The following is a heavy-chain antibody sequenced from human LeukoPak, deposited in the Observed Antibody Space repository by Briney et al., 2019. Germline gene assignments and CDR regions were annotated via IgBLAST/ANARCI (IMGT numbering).Heavy chain of an antibody. CDR1: GFTFSSYS. J-gene: IGHJ4*02. D-gene: IGHD3-10*01. Sequence: HTGGSLRLSCAASGFTFSSYSMNWVRQAPGKGLEWLSYISSSSSTIYYADSVKGRFTISRDNSKNTLYLQMNSLRAEDTAVYYCAKGRLLYYGSGSYYRGGQGTLVTVSS. CDR3: AKGRLLYYGSGSYYR. V-gene: IGHV3-48*01. CDR2: ISSSSSTI.